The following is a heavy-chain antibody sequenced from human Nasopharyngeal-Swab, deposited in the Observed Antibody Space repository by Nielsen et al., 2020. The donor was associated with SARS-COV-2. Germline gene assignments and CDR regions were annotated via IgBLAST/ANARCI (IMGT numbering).Heavy chain of an antibody. CDR3: ARALVRGVKQYYYYMDV. V-gene: IGHV1-69*13. CDR1: GGTFSSYA. CDR2: IIPIFGTA. J-gene: IGHJ6*03. Sequence: SVKVSCKASGGTFSSYAISWVRQAPGQGLEWMGGIIPIFGTANYAQKFQGRVTITADESTSTAYMELSSLRSEDTAVYYCARALVRGVKQYYYYMDVWGKGTTVTVSS. D-gene: IGHD3-10*01.